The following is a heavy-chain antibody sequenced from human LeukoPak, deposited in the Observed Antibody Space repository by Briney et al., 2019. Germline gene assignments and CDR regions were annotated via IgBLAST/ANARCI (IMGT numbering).Heavy chain of an antibody. V-gene: IGHV1-69*04. CDR2: IIPILGIA. J-gene: IGHJ4*02. Sequence: GASVKVSCKASGGTFSSYAISWVRQAPGQGLEWMGRIIPILGIANYAQKFQGRVTITADKSTSTAYMELSSLKTEDTAVYYCTTDRGSYYGGDYWGQGTLVTVSS. D-gene: IGHD1-26*01. CDR1: GGTFSSYA. CDR3: TTDRGSYYGGDY.